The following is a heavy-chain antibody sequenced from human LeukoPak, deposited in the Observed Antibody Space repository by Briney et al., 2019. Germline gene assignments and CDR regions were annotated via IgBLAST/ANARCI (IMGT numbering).Heavy chain of an antibody. V-gene: IGHV4-34*01. CDR2: INHSGST. D-gene: IGHD3-10*01. CDR3: ARRVKGSGSYGKWFDP. Sequence: SETLSLTCAVYGGSFSGYYWSWIRQPPGKGLEWIGEINHSGSTNYNPSLKSRVTISVDTSKNQFSLKLSSVTAADTAVYYCARRVKGSGSYGKWFDPWGQGTLVTVSS. J-gene: IGHJ5*02. CDR1: GGSFSGYY.